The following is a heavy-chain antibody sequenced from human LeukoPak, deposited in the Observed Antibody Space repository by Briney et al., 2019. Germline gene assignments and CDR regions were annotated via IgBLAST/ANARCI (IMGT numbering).Heavy chain of an antibody. V-gene: IGHV3-64*01. CDR3: ARSRGLDVHYYYYMDV. D-gene: IGHD3-10*01. CDR1: GFTFSSYA. J-gene: IGHJ6*03. Sequence: GGSLRLSCAASGFTFSSYALHWVRQAPGKGLEYVSAITSDGGRTYYANSVKGRFTISRDNSKNTLYLQMGSLRAEDMAVYYCARSRGLDVHYYYYMDVWGKGTTVTVSS. CDR2: ITSDGGRT.